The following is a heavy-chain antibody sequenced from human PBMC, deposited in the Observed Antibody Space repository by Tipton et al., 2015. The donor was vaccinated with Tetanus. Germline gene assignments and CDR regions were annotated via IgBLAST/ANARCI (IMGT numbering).Heavy chain of an antibody. J-gene: IGHJ4*02. V-gene: IGHV3-23*01. CDR2: ISASGRNT. Sequence: LSLTCTVSGGSISSTSYYWAWIRQPPGKGLEWVSAISASGRNTYYADSVKGRFTSSRDNSKNIHYLEMSSLRAEDTAVYYCARWLEGSIAELDYWGQGTLVAVSS. D-gene: IGHD5-18*01. CDR3: ARWLEGSIAELDY. CDR1: GGSISSTSYY.